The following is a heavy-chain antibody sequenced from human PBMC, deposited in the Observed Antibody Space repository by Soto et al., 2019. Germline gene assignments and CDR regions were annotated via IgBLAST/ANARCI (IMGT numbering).Heavy chain of an antibody. V-gene: IGHV4-31*03. CDR3: ASGLGYKA. D-gene: IGHD5-12*01. CDR1: GDSVSSSSYY. J-gene: IGHJ5*02. CDR2: IHHSGTT. Sequence: QVQLQESGPGLVKPSQTLSLTCTVSGDSVSSSSYYWSWIRQHPGQGLEWIGYIHHSGTTYYNPSLKSRITLSVDTSKNQFSLRLSSVTAADSAVYYCASGLGYKAWGQGTLVNVSS.